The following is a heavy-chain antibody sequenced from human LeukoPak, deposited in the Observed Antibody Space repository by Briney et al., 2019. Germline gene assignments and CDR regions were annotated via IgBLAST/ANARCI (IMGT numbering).Heavy chain of an antibody. CDR2: ISYDGSNK. CDR3: AKMAYYYDSSGYDDAFDI. CDR1: GFTFSSYG. J-gene: IGHJ3*02. D-gene: IGHD3-22*01. V-gene: IGHV3-30*18. Sequence: GRSLRLSCAASGFTFSSYGMHWVRQAPGKGLEWVAVISYDGSNKYYADSVKGRFTISRDNSKNTLYLQMNSLRAEDTAVYYCAKMAYYYDSSGYDDAFDIWGQGTMVTVSS.